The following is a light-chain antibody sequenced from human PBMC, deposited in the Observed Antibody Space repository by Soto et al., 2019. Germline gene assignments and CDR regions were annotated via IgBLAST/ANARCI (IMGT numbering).Light chain of an antibody. CDR1: QSVSSY. CDR2: DAS. V-gene: IGKV3-11*01. CDR3: QEYRSCSYT. Sequence: EIVLTQSPATLSLSPGERATLSCRASQSVSSYLAWYRQKPGQAPRLLIYDASNRATGIPARFSASGSGTDFTLAISSLEPEDFAVYYCQEYRSCSYTFGHGTKLEIK. J-gene: IGKJ2*01.